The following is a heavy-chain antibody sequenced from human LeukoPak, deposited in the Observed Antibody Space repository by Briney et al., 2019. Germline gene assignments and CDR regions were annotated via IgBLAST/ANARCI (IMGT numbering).Heavy chain of an antibody. CDR1: GFTFSSYA. D-gene: IGHD3-22*01. V-gene: IGHV3-33*08. J-gene: IGHJ4*02. CDR3: AREGSGSFDY. Sequence: PGGSLRLSRAASGFTFSSYAMHWVRQAPGKGLEWVAVIWYDGSNKYYADPVKGRFTISRDNSKNTLYLQMNSLRAEDTAVYYCAREGSGSFDYWGQGTLVTVSS. CDR2: IWYDGSNK.